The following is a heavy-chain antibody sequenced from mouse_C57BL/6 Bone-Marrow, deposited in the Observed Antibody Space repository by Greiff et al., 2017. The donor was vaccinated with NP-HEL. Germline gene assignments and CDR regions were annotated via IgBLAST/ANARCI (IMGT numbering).Heavy chain of an antibody. D-gene: IGHD1-1*02. CDR2: IDPSDSYT. Sequence: QVQLQQPGAELVKPGASVKLSCKASGYTFTSYWMQWVKQRPGQGLEWIGEIDPSDSYTNYNQKFKGKATLTVDTSSSTAYMQLSSLTSEDSAVYYCARWYPDYWGQGTTLTVSS. CDR1: GYTFTSYW. CDR3: ARWYPDY. J-gene: IGHJ2*01. V-gene: IGHV1-50*01.